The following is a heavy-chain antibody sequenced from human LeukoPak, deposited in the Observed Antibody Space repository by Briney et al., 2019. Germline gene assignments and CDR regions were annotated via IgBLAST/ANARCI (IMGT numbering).Heavy chain of an antibody. J-gene: IGHJ6*02. Sequence: GGSLRLSCAASGFTFSSYSMNWVRQAPGKGLEWVAVISYDGSNKYYADSVKGRFTISRDNSKNTLYLQMNSLRAEDTAVYYCASGMIIAAATYGMDVWGQGTTVTVSS. V-gene: IGHV3-30*03. CDR1: GFTFSSYS. D-gene: IGHD6-13*01. CDR3: ASGMIIAAATYGMDV. CDR2: ISYDGSNK.